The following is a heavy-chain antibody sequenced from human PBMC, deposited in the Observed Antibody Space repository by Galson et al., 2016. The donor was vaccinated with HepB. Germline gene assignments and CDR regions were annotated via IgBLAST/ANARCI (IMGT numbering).Heavy chain of an antibody. D-gene: IGHD3-3*01. Sequence: SLRLSCAASGFTFSSYWMSWVRQAPGKGLEWVSAISSSGDRVYYAYSVKGRFTISRDNSKNTLYLQMNSLRAEDTAVYYCARDSFTIFGVTPNWFDPWSQGTLVTVSS. J-gene: IGHJ5*02. CDR3: ARDSFTIFGVTPNWFDP. V-gene: IGHV3-23*01. CDR2: ISSSGDRV. CDR1: GFTFSSYW.